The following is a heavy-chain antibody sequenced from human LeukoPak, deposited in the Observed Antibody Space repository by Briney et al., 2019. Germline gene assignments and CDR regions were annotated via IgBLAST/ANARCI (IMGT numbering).Heavy chain of an antibody. CDR3: AGGPYNWNYFYGMDV. CDR1: GFTFSSYG. CDR2: ISSSSSTI. J-gene: IGHJ6*02. D-gene: IGHD1-20*01. Sequence: GGSLRLSCAASGFTFSSYGMNWVRQAPGKGLEWVSYISSSSSTIYYADSVKGRFTISRDNAKNSLYLQMNSLRDEDTAVYYCAGGPYNWNYFYGMDVWGQGTTVTVSS. V-gene: IGHV3-48*02.